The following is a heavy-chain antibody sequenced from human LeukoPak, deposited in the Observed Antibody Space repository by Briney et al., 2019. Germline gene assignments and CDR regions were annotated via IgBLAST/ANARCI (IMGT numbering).Heavy chain of an antibody. Sequence: TPSETLSLTCTVSGASIRSYYWSWIRQPPGRGLEWIGYIYYSVSTNYNPSLKSRVTISVDTSKNQVSLNLTSATPADTAVYYCARGWGYFDYWGQGTLVTVSS. CDR2: IYYSVST. J-gene: IGHJ4*02. V-gene: IGHV4-59*01. CDR3: ARGWGYFDY. CDR1: GASIRSYY. D-gene: IGHD3-16*01.